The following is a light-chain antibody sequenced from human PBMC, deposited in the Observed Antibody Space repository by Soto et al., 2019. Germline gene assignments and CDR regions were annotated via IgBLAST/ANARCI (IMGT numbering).Light chain of an antibody. Sequence: DIQMTQSPSTLSGSVGDRVTITCRASQTISSWLAWYQQKPGKAPKLLIYKASTLKSGFPSRFSGSGSGTEFTLTISSLQPHDFATYYCHHYNSYSEAFGPGPKVDI. CDR3: HHYNSYSEA. CDR1: QTISSW. CDR2: KAS. J-gene: IGKJ1*01. V-gene: IGKV1-5*03.